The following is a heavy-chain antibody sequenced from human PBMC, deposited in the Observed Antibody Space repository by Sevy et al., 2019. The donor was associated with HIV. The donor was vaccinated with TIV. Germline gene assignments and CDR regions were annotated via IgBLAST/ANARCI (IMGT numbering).Heavy chain of an antibody. CDR1: GESFSSYY. D-gene: IGHD2-21*01. CDR3: TVRGGVVITGVVGRRDKFFFCGMDV. Sequence: SETLSLTCAVSGESFSSYYWSWIRQSPGKGLEWIGEINHSGTTNYHPSLKSRVSISADTSKNQFSLKLTSVTAADTGVSSWTVRGGVVITGVVGRRDKFFFCGMDVWGQGTTVTVSS. CDR2: INHSGTT. V-gene: IGHV4-34*01. J-gene: IGHJ6*02.